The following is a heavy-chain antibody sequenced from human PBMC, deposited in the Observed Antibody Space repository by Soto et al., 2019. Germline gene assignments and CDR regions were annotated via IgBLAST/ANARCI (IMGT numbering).Heavy chain of an antibody. CDR1: GGTFSSYA. V-gene: IGHV1-69*13. Sequence: SMKVSCKASGGTFSSYAISWVRQAPGQGLEWMGGIIPIFGTANYAQKFQGRVTITADESTSTAYMELSSLRSEDTAVYYCARSYITMVRGVIITSPDYWGQGTLVTVSS. CDR2: IIPIFGTA. J-gene: IGHJ4*02. CDR3: ARSYITMVRGVIITSPDY. D-gene: IGHD3-10*01.